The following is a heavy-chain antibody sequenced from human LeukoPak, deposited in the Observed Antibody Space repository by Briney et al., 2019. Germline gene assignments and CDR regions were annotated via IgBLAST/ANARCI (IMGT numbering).Heavy chain of an antibody. J-gene: IGHJ4*02. CDR1: GGSISSSNW. CDR3: ARDLPRSSSGWYGGFDY. CDR2: IYHSGST. D-gene: IGHD6-19*01. V-gene: IGHV4-4*02. Sequence: PSGTLSLTCAVSGGSISSSNWWSWVRQPPGKGLEWIGEIYHSGSTNYNPSLKSRVTISVDKSKNQFSLKLSSVTAADTAVYYCARDLPRSSSGWYGGFDYWGQGTLVTVSS.